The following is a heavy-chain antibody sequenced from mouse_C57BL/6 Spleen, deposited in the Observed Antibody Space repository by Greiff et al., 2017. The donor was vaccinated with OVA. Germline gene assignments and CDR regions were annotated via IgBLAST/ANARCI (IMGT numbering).Heavy chain of an antibody. CDR1: GSTFTSYW. D-gene: IGHD2-3*01. CDR3: ARGRLRHDGMDY. V-gene: IGHV1-50*01. J-gene: IGHJ2*01. CDR2: IDPSDSYP. Sequence: QVQLQQPGAELVKPGASVKLSCKASGSTFTSYWLQWVKQRPGQGLEWIGEIDPSDSYPTYNQKLKGKATFTVDTASSTAYMQLSSLTAEESAVDYGARGRLRHDGMDYWGQGTTLTVAS.